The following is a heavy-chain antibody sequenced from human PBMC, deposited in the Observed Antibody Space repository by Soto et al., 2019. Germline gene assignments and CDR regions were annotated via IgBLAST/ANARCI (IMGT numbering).Heavy chain of an antibody. CDR3: SKKSPGCSPFDF. J-gene: IGHJ4*02. Sequence: GGSLRLSCAASGFTFTSYVMTWVRQAPGKGLEWVSTISGGGETTQYAESVEGRFTIARDNAKNTLYLQMNSLTAEDTAVYYCSKKSPGCSPFDFWGQGTLVTVSS. CDR1: GFTFTSYV. D-gene: IGHD3-9*01. CDR2: ISGGGETT. V-gene: IGHV3-23*01.